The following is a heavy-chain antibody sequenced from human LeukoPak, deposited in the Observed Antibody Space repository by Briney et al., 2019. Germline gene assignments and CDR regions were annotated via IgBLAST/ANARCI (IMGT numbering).Heavy chain of an antibody. Sequence: GGSLRLSCAASGFTFSSYSMNWVRQAPGKGLEWVSSISSSSSYIYYADSVKGRFTISRDNAKNSLYVQMNSLRAEDTALYYCARDEEGGSYPLDYWGQGTLVTVSP. CDR3: ARDEEGGSYPLDY. V-gene: IGHV3-21*04. CDR1: GFTFSSYS. D-gene: IGHD1-26*01. CDR2: ISSSSSYI. J-gene: IGHJ4*02.